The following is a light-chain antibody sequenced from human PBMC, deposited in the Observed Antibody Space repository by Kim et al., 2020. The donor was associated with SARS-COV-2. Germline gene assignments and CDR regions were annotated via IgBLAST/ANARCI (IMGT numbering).Light chain of an antibody. J-gene: IGKJ2*03. V-gene: IGKV3-11*01. CDR3: QQRTNWSYS. CDR1: QSVGSS. Sequence: SLSPGERATLSCRASQSVGSSLAWYQQKPGQAHRLLIYDTSTRAPDIPARFSGSGSGTDFTLTISSLEPEDFAVYYCQQRTNWSYSFGQGTKLE. CDR2: DTS.